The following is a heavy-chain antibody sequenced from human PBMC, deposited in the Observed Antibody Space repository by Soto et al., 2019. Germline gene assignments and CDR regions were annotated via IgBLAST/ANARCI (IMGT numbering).Heavy chain of an antibody. CDR3: ARLAGLTRIVPGY. V-gene: IGHV4-39*01. J-gene: IGHJ1*01. CDR2: IYDSGST. Sequence: QLQLQESGPGLVKPSETLSLTCTVSGGSISSSSYYWGWIRQPPGKGLEWIGSIYDSGSTYSNPSLKSRVTISVDTSKNQFSLTLSSVIAAATAVYYCARLAGLTRIVPGYWGQGPLVTVSS. CDR1: GGSISSSSYY. D-gene: IGHD3-22*01.